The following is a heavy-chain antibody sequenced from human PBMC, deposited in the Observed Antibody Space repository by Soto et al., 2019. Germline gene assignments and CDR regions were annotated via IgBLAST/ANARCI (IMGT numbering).Heavy chain of an antibody. CDR3: ARGRYCSGGSCPWWFDP. CDR2: MNPNSGNT. V-gene: IGHV1-8*01. J-gene: IGHJ5*02. CDR1: GYTFTSYD. Sequence: QVQLVQSGAEVKKPGASVKVSCKASGYTFTSYDINWVRQATGQGLEWMGWMNPNSGNTGYAQKFQGRVIMTRNTSISTAYMELSSLRSEDTAVYYCARGRYCSGGSCPWWFDPWGQGTLVTVSS. D-gene: IGHD2-15*01.